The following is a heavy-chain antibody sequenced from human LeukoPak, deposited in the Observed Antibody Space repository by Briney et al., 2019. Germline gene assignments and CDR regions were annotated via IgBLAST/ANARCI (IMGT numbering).Heavy chain of an antibody. CDR3: ARDGYGNNYMDV. J-gene: IGHJ6*03. Sequence: GGSLRLSCAASGFGVSSNFMSWVRQAPGEGLEWVSVIYSGGTTYYADSVKGRFTISRDNSKNTLSLQMNSLRAEDTAVYYCARDGYGNNYMDVWGKGTTVTVSS. D-gene: IGHD1/OR15-1a*01. V-gene: IGHV3-53*01. CDR1: GFGVSSNF. CDR2: IYSGGTT.